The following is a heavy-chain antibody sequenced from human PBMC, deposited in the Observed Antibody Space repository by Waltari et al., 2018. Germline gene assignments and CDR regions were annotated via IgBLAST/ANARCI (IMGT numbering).Heavy chain of an antibody. D-gene: IGHD3-16*01. CDR1: GYTFTGYY. CDR2: INPNSGGT. V-gene: IGHV1-2*06. J-gene: IGHJ4*02. Sequence: QVQLVQSGAEVKKPGASVKVSCKASGYTFTGYYMHWVRQAPGQGLEWMGRINPNSGGTNYAQKFQGRVTMTRDTSISTAYMELSRLRSDDTAVYYCARVRALSGFSLGEWRGGSLGAHYFDYWGQGTLVTVSS. CDR3: ARVRALSGFSLGEWRGGSLGAHYFDY.